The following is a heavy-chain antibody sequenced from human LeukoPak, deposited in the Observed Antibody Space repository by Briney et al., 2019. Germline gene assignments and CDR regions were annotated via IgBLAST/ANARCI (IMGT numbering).Heavy chain of an antibody. CDR2: ISGSSGVI. J-gene: IGHJ3*02. Sequence: GGSLRLSCAASGLTFSSDSMTWVRQGPGKGLEWVSFISGSSGVIYYADSVKGRFTISRDNAKNSLYLQMNSLRAEDTAVYYCAREPGYYDRAPGAFDIWGQGTMVTVSS. CDR1: GLTFSSDS. CDR3: AREPGYYDRAPGAFDI. D-gene: IGHD3-22*01. V-gene: IGHV3-48*01.